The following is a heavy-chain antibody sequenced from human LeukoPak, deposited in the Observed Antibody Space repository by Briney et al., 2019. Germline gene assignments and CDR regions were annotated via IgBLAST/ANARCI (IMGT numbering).Heavy chain of an antibody. Sequence: GGSLRLSCAASGFSFSTYAMNWVRQAPGKGLEWVSGISGSGGSTYYSDSVKGRFTISRDNSKNTLYLQVNSVRAEDTAVYYCTKQRCLTGDIYWGQGTLVTVSS. CDR2: ISGSGGST. CDR1: GFSFSTYA. V-gene: IGHV3-23*01. D-gene: IGHD7-27*01. J-gene: IGHJ4*02. CDR3: TKQRCLTGDIY.